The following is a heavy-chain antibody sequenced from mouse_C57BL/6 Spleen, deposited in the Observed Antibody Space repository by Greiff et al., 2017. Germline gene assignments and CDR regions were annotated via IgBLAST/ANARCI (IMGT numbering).Heavy chain of an antibody. D-gene: IGHD3-1*01. Sequence: QVQLQQPGAELVRPGSSVKLSCKASGYTFTSYWMHWVKQRPIQGLEWIGNIDPSDSETHYNQKFKDKATLTVDKSSSTAYMQLSSLTSEDSAVYYCAKSGANVYSVSGGQGTTLTGSP. CDR2: IDPSDSET. CDR1: GYTFTSYW. CDR3: AKSGANVYSVS. J-gene: IGHJ2*01. V-gene: IGHV1-52*01.